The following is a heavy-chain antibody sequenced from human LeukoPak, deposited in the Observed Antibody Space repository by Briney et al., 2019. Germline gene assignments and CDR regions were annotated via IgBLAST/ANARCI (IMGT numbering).Heavy chain of an antibody. CDR2: ISGSGGST. Sequence: GGSLRLSCAASGFTFSSYAMSWVRQAPGKGLEWVSAISGSGGSTYYADSVKGRFTISRDNSKSTLYLQMNSLRAEDTAVYYCAKDPDYGGTAHFDYWGQGTLVTVSS. CDR1: GFTFSSYA. J-gene: IGHJ4*02. V-gene: IGHV3-23*01. D-gene: IGHD4-23*01. CDR3: AKDPDYGGTAHFDY.